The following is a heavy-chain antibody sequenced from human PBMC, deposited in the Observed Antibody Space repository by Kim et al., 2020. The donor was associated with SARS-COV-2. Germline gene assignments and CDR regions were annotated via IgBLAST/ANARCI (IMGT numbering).Heavy chain of an antibody. Sequence: SETLSLTCTVSGGSLSSSSYYWGWIRQPPGKGLEWIGSIYYSGSTYYNPSLKSRVTISVDTSKNQFSLKLSSVTAADTTVYYCARLPHSSGYYYWYFDL. CDR3: ARLPHSSGYYYWYFDL. J-gene: IGHJ2*01. CDR1: GGSLSSSSYY. CDR2: IYYSGST. V-gene: IGHV4-39*01. D-gene: IGHD3-22*01.